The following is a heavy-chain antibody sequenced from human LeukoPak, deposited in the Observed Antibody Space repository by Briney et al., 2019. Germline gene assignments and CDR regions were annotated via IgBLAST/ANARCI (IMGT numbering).Heavy chain of an antibody. J-gene: IGHJ4*02. Sequence: SETLSLTCTVSGGSISSYYWSWIRQPAGKGLEWIGRIYTSGSTNYNPSLKSRVTMSVDKSKNQFSLKLSSVTPADTAVYYCASAEPRGIIWYPYWGQGTLVTVSS. D-gene: IGHD6-13*01. V-gene: IGHV4-4*07. CDR1: GGSISSYY. CDR2: IYTSGST. CDR3: ASAEPRGIIWYPY.